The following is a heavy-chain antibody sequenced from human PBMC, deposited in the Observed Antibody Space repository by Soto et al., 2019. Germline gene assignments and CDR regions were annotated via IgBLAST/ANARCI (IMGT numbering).Heavy chain of an antibody. CDR3: AKVPNWGSHYYFDY. CDR2: GST. Sequence: SETLSLTCTVSGDSISSHYWSWIRQPPGKGLEWIGFGSTKYNPSLKSRIRISVDTSKNQFSLNLTSATAADTAVYYCAKVPNWGSHYYFDYWGQGTLVTVSS. J-gene: IGHJ4*02. V-gene: IGHV4-59*11. CDR1: GDSISSHY. D-gene: IGHD7-27*01.